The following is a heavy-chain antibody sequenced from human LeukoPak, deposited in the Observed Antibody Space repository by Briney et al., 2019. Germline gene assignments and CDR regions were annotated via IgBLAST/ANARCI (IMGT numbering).Heavy chain of an antibody. V-gene: IGHV3-9*01. D-gene: IGHD3-22*01. CDR3: ARDYYYDSSGYFRD. J-gene: IGHJ4*02. Sequence: PGRSLRLSCAASGFTFDDYAMHWVRQAPGKGLEWVSGISWNSGSIGYADSVKGRFTISRDNAKNSLYLQMNSLRAEDTALYYCARDYYYDSSGYFRDWGQGTLVTVSS. CDR2: ISWNSGSI. CDR1: GFTFDDYA.